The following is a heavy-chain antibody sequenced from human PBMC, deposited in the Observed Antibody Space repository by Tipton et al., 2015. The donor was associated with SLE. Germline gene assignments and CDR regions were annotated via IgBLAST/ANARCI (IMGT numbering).Heavy chain of an antibody. Sequence: TLSLTCTVSGGSISSSSYYWGWIRQPPGKGLEWIGSIYYSGSTYYNPSLQSRVTISVDTSKNQFSPKLSSVTAADTAVYYCARRRGYCSGGSCPYYFDYWGQGTLVTVSS. J-gene: IGHJ4*02. D-gene: IGHD2-15*01. CDR3: ARRRGYCSGGSCPYYFDY. CDR2: IYYSGST. CDR1: GGSISSSSYY. V-gene: IGHV4-39*07.